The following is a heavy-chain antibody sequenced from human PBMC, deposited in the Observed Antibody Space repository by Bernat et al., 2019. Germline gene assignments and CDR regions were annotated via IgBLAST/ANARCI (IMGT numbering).Heavy chain of an antibody. CDR1: GFTFSSYE. D-gene: IGHD3-10*01. J-gene: IGHJ4*02. CDR3: ARDSHVRSVRGGGFDY. V-gene: IGHV3-48*03. CDR2: ISSSGSTI. Sequence: EVQLVESGGGLVQPGGSLRLSCAASGFTFSSYEMNWVRQAPGKGLEWVSYISSSGSTIYYAASVKGRFTIPRENAKNSLYLQMNSLRAEDTAVYYCARDSHVRSVRGGGFDYWGQGTLVTVSS.